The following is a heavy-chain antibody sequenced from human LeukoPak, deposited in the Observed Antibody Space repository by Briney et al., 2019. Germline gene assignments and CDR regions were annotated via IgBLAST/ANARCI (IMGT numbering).Heavy chain of an antibody. CDR3: AKDTGDY. V-gene: IGHV3-23*01. J-gene: IGHJ4*02. CDR1: GFTFSDYA. D-gene: IGHD1-14*01. CDR2: ISGSGGST. Sequence: GGSLRLSCAASGFTFSDYAMTWVRQSPGKGLEWASAISGSGGSTYYADSVKGRFTISRDNSKNTLYLQMNTLRAEDTAVYYCAKDTGDYWGQGTLVTVSS.